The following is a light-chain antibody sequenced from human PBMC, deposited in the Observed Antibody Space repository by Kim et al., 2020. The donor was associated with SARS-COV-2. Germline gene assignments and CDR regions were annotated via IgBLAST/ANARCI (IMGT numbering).Light chain of an antibody. V-gene: IGLV2-8*01. J-gene: IGLJ1*01. CDR1: RNDVGGYNY. Sequence: GQSVTISCTGTRNDVGGYNYVSWYQHHPGKDPKLMIYAVSKRPSGVPDRFSGSKSGNTASLTVSGLQAEDEADYYCSSYAGSNSYVFGTGTKVTVL. CDR3: SSYAGSNSYV. CDR2: AVS.